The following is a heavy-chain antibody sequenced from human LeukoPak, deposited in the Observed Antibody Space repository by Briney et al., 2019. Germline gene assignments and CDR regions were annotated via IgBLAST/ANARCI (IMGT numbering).Heavy chain of an antibody. CDR2: IHPSSGAT. CDR1: GYTFIAYH. V-gene: IGHV1-2*06. Sequence: GASVTVSCKASGYTFIAYHMHWVRQAPGQGLEWMGRIHPSSGATNYAQRFQGGVTLTRDTSINTAYMELSRLTSDDTAVYYCARDLPFEDWGQGTLVTVSS. CDR3: ARDLPFED. J-gene: IGHJ4*02. D-gene: IGHD2/OR15-2a*01.